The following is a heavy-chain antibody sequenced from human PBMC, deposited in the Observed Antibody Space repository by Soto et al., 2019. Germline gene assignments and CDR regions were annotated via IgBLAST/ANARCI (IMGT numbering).Heavy chain of an antibody. CDR1: GGSISSYY. CDR3: ARRWGTYFDF. Sequence: SETLSLTCTVSGGSISSYYWSWIRQPPGKGLEWIGYIYYSGSTDYDPSLKSRVNISVDTSKNQFSLKLSSVTAADTAVYYCARRWGTYFDFWGQGTLVTVPQ. V-gene: IGHV4-59*01. D-gene: IGHD7-27*01. J-gene: IGHJ4*02. CDR2: IYYSGST.